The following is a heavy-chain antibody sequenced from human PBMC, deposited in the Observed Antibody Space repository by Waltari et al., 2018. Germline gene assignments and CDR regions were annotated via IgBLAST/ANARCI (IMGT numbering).Heavy chain of an antibody. Sequence: QVQPVQAGAEGTNPGSFAKVSCKASGGPFSITAISWWRQAPGQGLEWMGGIIPIFGTANYAQKFQGRVTITTDESTSTAYMELSSLRSEDTAVYYCARDSLGNAFDIWGQGTMVTVSS. J-gene: IGHJ3*02. V-gene: IGHV1-69*05. CDR1: GGPFSITA. D-gene: IGHD7-27*01. CDR3: ARDSLGNAFDI. CDR2: IIPIFGTA.